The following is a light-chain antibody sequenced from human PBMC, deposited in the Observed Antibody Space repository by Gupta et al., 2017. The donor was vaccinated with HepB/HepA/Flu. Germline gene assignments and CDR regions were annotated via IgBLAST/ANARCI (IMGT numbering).Light chain of an antibody. J-gene: IGLJ2*01. CDR2: DVT. Sequence: QSALAQPASVSGSPGPSITISCTGTSSEVVGYNVVAWYQQHPGKAPNLMISDVTKRPSGISKRFSGSKSGNPASLSINGLQAEDEADYYCSAFERSTTCVFFGGGTKLTVL. V-gene: IGLV2-14*02. CDR1: SSEVVGYNV. CDR3: SAFERSTTCVF.